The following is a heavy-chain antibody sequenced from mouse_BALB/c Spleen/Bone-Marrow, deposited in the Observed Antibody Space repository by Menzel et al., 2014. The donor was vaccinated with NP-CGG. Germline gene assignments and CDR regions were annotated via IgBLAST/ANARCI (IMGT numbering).Heavy chain of an antibody. D-gene: IGHD2-10*01. CDR1: GFTFSSYG. V-gene: IGHV5-6*01. Sequence: EVQVVESGGDLVKPGGSLKLSCAASGFTFSSYGMSWVRQTPDKRLEWVATISSGGSYTYYPDSVKGRFTISRDNAKNTLSLQMSSLKSEDTAMYYCARGGGAYYGNYWFAYWGQGTLVTVSA. CDR3: ARGGGAYYGNYWFAY. J-gene: IGHJ3*01. CDR2: ISSGGSYT.